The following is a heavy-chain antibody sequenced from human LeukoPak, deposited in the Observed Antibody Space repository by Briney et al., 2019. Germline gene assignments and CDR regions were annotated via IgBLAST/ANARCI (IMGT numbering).Heavy chain of an antibody. Sequence: QPGGSLRLSCAASGFTFSSYWMHWVRQAPGKGLVWVSRINSDGSTTNYADSVKGRFTIFRDNAKNTLYVQVNSLRADDTAVYYCARGYRGGYYFDYWGQGTLVTVSS. CDR1: GFTFSSYW. CDR2: INSDGSTT. J-gene: IGHJ4*02. V-gene: IGHV3-74*01. D-gene: IGHD3-10*01. CDR3: ARGYRGGYYFDY.